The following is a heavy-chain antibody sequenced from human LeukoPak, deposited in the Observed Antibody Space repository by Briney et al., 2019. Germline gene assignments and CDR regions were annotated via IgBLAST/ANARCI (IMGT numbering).Heavy chain of an antibody. J-gene: IGHJ4*02. Sequence: GGSLRLSCAASGFTFSSYAMSWVRQAPGKGLEWVSAISGSGGSTYYADSVKGRFAISRDNSKNTLYLQMNSLRAEDTAVYDCATLPPGPGYCSGGSCPYWGQGTLVTVSS. CDR2: ISGSGGST. CDR3: ATLPPGPGYCSGGSCPY. V-gene: IGHV3-23*01. CDR1: GFTFSSYA. D-gene: IGHD2-15*01.